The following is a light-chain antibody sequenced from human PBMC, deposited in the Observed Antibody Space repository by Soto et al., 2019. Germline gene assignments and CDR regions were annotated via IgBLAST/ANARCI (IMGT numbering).Light chain of an antibody. V-gene: IGKV3-11*01. CDR2: GAS. Sequence: EIALTQSPATLSLSPGERASLSCRASQSISNLLAWYQQKPGQAPRLLIYGASNRATGIPARFSGSGSGTDFTLTISSLEPEDFAVYYCQQHSHWPPWTFGQGTKVDNK. CDR3: QQHSHWPPWT. J-gene: IGKJ1*01. CDR1: QSISNL.